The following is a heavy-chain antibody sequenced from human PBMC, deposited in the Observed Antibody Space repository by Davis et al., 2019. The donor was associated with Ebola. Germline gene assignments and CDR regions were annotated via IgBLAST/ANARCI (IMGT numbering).Heavy chain of an antibody. V-gene: IGHV3-23*01. CDR3: AKDRNSSSSESYGMDV. CDR1: GFTFSSYG. Sequence: GGSLRLSCAASGFTFSSYGMSWVRQAPGKGLEWVSNIIGSGGSTYYADSVKGRFTISRDNSKNTLFLQMSSLRVEDTAVYYCAKDRNSSSSESYGMDVWGQGTTVTVSS. D-gene: IGHD6-6*01. CDR2: IIGSGGST. J-gene: IGHJ6*02.